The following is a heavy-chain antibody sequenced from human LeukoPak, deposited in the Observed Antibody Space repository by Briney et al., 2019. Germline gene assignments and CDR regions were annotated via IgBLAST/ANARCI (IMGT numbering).Heavy chain of an antibody. CDR1: GYSISSGYY. CDR3: ARDLVIAVAGPKDYFDY. V-gene: IGHV4-38-2*02. D-gene: IGHD6-19*01. CDR2: IYHSGST. J-gene: IGHJ4*02. Sequence: SETLSLTCTVSGYSISSGYYWGWIRQPPGKGLEWIGSIYHSGSTYYNPSLKSRVTISVDTSKNQFSLKLSSVTAADTAVYYCARDLVIAVAGPKDYFDYWGQGTLVTVSS.